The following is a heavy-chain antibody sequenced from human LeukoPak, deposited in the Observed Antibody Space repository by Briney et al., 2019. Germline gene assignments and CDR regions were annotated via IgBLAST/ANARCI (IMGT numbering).Heavy chain of an antibody. CDR1: GGSISSYY. Sequence: LETLSLTCTVSGGSISSYYWSWIRQPPGKGLEWIGYIYYSGSTNYNPSLKSRVTISVDTSKNQFSLKLSSVTAADKAVYYCARVYYDSSGYYPIDYWGQGTLVTVSS. D-gene: IGHD3-22*01. CDR2: IYYSGST. V-gene: IGHV4-59*01. CDR3: ARVYYDSSGYYPIDY. J-gene: IGHJ4*02.